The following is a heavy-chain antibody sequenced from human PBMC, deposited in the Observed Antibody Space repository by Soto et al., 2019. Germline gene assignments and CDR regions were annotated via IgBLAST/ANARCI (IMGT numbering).Heavy chain of an antibody. Sequence: SETLSLPCAVYGGSFSAYYWSWIRQPPGKGLEWIGEINHSGSTNYNPSLKSRLTISVDTSKNQFSLKLSSVTAADTAVYYCAKWGSDAGSMLENWCGPWGQGTQVTVSS. V-gene: IGHV4-34*01. J-gene: IGHJ5*02. CDR1: GGSFSAYY. D-gene: IGHD3-16*01. CDR2: INHSGST. CDR3: AKWGSDAGSMLENWCGP.